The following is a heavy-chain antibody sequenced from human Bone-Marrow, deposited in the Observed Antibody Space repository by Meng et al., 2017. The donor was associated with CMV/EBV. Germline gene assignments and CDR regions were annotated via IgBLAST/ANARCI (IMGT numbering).Heavy chain of an antibody. CDR2: IIPILGIA. CDR1: GYTFTSYG. CDR3: ARDGTPALGYCSGGSCRYRAFDI. J-gene: IGHJ3*02. D-gene: IGHD2-15*01. V-gene: IGHV1-69*04. Sequence: SVKVSCKASGYTFTSYGISWVRQAPGQGLEWMGRIIPILGIANYAQKFQGRVTITADKSTSTAYMELSSLRSEDTAVYYCARDGTPALGYCSGGSCRYRAFDIWGQGTMVTGSS.